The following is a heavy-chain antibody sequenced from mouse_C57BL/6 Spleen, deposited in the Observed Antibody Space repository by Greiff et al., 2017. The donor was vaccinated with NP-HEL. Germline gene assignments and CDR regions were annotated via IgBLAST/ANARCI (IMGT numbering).Heavy chain of an antibody. CDR2: IYPGDGDT. D-gene: IGHD2-3*01. CDR1: GYAFSSSW. J-gene: IGHJ4*01. CDR3: ARDPLIYDGYYRAMDY. V-gene: IGHV1-82*01. Sequence: VQLQQSGPELVKPGASVKISCKASGYAFSSSWMNWVKQRPGKGLEWIGRIYPGDGDTNYNGKFKGNATLTADKSSSTAYMQLSSLTSEDSAVYFCARDPLIYDGYYRAMDYWGQGTSVTVSS.